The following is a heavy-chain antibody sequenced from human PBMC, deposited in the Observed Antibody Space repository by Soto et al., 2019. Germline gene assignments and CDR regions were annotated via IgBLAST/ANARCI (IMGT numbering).Heavy chain of an antibody. V-gene: IGHV3-23*01. D-gene: IGHD6-19*01. CDR1: GFTFTSYA. Sequence: EVQLLESGGGLVQPGGSLRLSCGTSGFTFTSYAMSWVRQAPGGGLEWISGISGTGGSTYYADSVKGRFTISRDNSRNTLYLQLNSVRADDTAVYYCARDRYANGWYYVASWGQGTLVPVSS. CDR3: ARDRYANGWYYVAS. CDR2: ISGTGGST. J-gene: IGHJ4*02.